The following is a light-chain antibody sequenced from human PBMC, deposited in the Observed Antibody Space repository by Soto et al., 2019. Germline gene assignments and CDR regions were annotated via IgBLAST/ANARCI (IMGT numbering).Light chain of an antibody. CDR1: SSNIGSSF. V-gene: IGLV1-51*01. CDR2: DND. Sequence: QSVLTQPPSVSAAPGQKVTILCSGDSSNIGSSFVSWYQQVPGTAPKLLIYDNDKRHPEIPDRFSASKSGASASLDITGLQTGDEADYHCAAWDTRLSAVLFGGGTKLTVL. CDR3: AAWDTRLSAVL. J-gene: IGLJ2*01.